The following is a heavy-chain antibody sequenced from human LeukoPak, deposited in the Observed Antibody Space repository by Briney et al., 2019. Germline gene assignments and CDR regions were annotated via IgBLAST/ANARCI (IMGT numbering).Heavy chain of an antibody. V-gene: IGHV5-51*01. Sequence: GESLKISCKSSGSSFTSYWIGWVRQMPGKGLEWMEIIYPGDSDTRYSPSFQGQVTISADKSISTAYLQWSSLKASDTAMYYCARQTMGYYGGNSGGPDYWGQGTLVTVSS. J-gene: IGHJ4*02. CDR1: GSSFTSYW. CDR3: ARQTMGYYGGNSGGPDY. D-gene: IGHD4-23*01. CDR2: IYPGDSDT.